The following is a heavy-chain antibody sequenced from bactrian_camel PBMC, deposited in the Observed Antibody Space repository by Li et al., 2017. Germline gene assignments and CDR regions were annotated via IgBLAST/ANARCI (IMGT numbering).Heavy chain of an antibody. CDR1: EFTFSNNW. CDR2: ILISGSTP. V-gene: IGHV3S1*01. J-gene: IGHJ6*01. CDR3: ATANYGDSSMDA. D-gene: IGHD5*01. Sequence: HVQLVESGGGSVQTGGSLRLSCAASEFTFSNNWMHWVRQAPGKEREGVAAILISGSTPYYADSVKGRFTISRDNAKNTVYLQLNSLRTEDMAMYYCATANYGDSSMDAWGQGTQVTVS.